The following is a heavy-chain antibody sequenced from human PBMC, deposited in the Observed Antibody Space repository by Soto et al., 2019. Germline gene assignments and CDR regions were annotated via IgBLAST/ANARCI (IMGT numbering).Heavy chain of an antibody. CDR3: ARAVHLWGDV. V-gene: IGHV1-3*05. CDR1: GYTFINYA. Sequence: QVQVVQSGAEEKKPGASVKVSCKASGYTFINYAMYWVRQDPGQRLEWMGLINAGNGNTKYSQKFQGRVTITRDTSASIAYMELSILRSKATAGYYCARAVHLWGDVWGQGTTVTVSS. J-gene: IGHJ6*02. D-gene: IGHD5-18*01. CDR2: INAGNGNT.